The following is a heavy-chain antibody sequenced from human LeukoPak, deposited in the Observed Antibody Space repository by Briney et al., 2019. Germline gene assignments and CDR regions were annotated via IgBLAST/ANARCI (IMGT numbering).Heavy chain of an antibody. CDR1: GFTFNNYA. D-gene: IGHD5-24*01. J-gene: IGHJ4*02. CDR3: AKGRGWLQFFDY. Sequence: GGSLRLSCVASGFTFNNYAMTWVRQAPGKGLEWVSTISGSGGSTYNADSVKGRFTIARDNSKNTLYLQMNSLRAEDTAVYFCAKGRGWLQFFDYWGQGTLVTVSS. V-gene: IGHV3-23*01. CDR2: ISGSGGST.